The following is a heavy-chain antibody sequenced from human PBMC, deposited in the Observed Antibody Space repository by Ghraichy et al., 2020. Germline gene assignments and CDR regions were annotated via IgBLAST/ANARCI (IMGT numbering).Heavy chain of an antibody. Sequence: GGSLRLSCAASGFTFSSYAMSWVRQAPGKGLEWVLAISGSGGSTYYAASVKGRFTISRDNSKNPLYRQMNSLRAEDPAVYYCTKIASSIWYGCPGMDVWGQGPMVTVSS. CDR1: GFTFSSYA. CDR2: ISGSGGST. D-gene: IGHD6-13*01. J-gene: IGHJ6*02. CDR3: TKIASSIWYGCPGMDV. V-gene: IGHV3-23*01.